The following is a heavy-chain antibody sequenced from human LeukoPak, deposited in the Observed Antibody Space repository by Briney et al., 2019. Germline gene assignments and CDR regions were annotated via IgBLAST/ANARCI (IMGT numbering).Heavy chain of an antibody. CDR3: AGRGIAAPPPYWYFDL. CDR2: IYYSGRT. V-gene: IGHV4-39*01. Sequence: PSETLSLTCTVSGGSISSSSYYWGWIRQPSGRGLEWIGSIYYSGRTYYNPSLKSRVTISVDTSKNQFSLKLSSVTAADTAVYYCAGRGIAAPPPYWYFDLWGRGTLVTVSS. CDR1: GGSISSSSYY. J-gene: IGHJ2*01. D-gene: IGHD6-6*01.